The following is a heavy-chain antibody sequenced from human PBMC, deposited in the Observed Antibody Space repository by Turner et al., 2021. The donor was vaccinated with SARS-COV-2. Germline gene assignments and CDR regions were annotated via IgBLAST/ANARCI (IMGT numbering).Heavy chain of an antibody. Sequence: QVQLVQSGAAVKRPGASVKVSCKASEKIFSENHIHWVRQAPGQGLEWMGRSNPNSGGTEFAQTCRGRITLTRDTSIRTVYMELNSLRSNDTAVDYCVAYTVTMRKGWFDPWGQGTTVAVSS. J-gene: IGHJ5*02. CDR2: SNPNSGGT. V-gene: IGHV1-2*06. CDR1: EKIFSENH. D-gene: IGHD4-17*01. CDR3: VAYTVTMRKGWFDP.